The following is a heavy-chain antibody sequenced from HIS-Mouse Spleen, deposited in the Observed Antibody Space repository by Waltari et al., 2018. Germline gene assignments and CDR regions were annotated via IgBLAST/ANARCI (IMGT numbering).Heavy chain of an antibody. CDR3: ARGTAFDI. CDR1: GGSFSGYY. CDR2: INHSGST. Sequence: QVQLQQWGAGLLKPSETLSLTCAVYGGSFSGYYWSWIRQPPGKGLEWMGEINHSGSTNYNPSLKSRVTISVDTSKNQFSLKLSSVTAADTAVYYCARGTAFDIWGQGTMVTVSS. V-gene: IGHV4-34*01. J-gene: IGHJ3*02.